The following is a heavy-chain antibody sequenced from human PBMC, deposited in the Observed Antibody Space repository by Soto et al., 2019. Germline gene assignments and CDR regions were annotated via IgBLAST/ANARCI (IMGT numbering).Heavy chain of an antibody. D-gene: IGHD4-17*01. CDR1: GFTFSSYW. Sequence: EVQLVESGGGLVQPGGSLRLSCAASGFTFSSYWMSWVRQAPGKGLEWVANIKQDGSEKYYVDSVKGRFTISRDNAKNSLYLQMNSRRAEDTAVYYCARDRDDYGDYVDYWGQGTLVTVSS. CDR3: ARDRDDYGDYVDY. CDR2: IKQDGSEK. V-gene: IGHV3-7*01. J-gene: IGHJ4*02.